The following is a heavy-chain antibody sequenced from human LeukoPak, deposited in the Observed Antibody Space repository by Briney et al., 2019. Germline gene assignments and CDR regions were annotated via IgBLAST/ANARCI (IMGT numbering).Heavy chain of an antibody. CDR3: ERQSIAVAGRHFDL. D-gene: IGHD6-19*01. Sequence: PSETLSLTCTVASGSISSSDYYWGWIRQPPGKGLEWFGSVSYSGSGYYNPSLKSRVIISVDTSKNQFSLKLRSVTAADTAVYDCERQSIAVAGRHFDLWGRGTLVTVSS. J-gene: IGHJ2*01. CDR1: SGSISSSDYY. CDR2: VSYSGSG. V-gene: IGHV4-39*01.